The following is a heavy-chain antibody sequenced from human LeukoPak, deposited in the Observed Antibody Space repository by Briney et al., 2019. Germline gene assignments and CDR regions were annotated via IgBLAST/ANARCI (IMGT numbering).Heavy chain of an antibody. J-gene: IGHJ6*04. CDR2: ISSSGSTI. D-gene: IGHD3-10*02. CDR3: AELGITMIGGV. CDR1: GFTFSSYE. V-gene: IGHV3-48*03. Sequence: GGSLRLSCAASGFTFSSYEMNWVRQAPGKGLEWVSYISSSGSTIYYADSVRGRFTISRDNAKNSLYLQMNSLRAGDTAVYYCAELGITMIGGVWGKGATVTISS.